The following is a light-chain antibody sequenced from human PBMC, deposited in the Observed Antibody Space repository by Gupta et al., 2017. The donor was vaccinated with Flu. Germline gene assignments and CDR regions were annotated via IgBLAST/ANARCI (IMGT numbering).Light chain of an antibody. CDR1: QSIINW. CDR3: QRYDSPWT. CDR2: PAS. Sequence: DIQMSQTLYTLSASVGDRVPLTCRASQSIINWLARYQQKPGKLPKLLIYPASSLESGVPSRVSGSGSGTEFTLTISSQQPDDVATYYCQRYDSPWTFGQGTRVEIK. V-gene: IGKV1-5*03. J-gene: IGKJ1*01.